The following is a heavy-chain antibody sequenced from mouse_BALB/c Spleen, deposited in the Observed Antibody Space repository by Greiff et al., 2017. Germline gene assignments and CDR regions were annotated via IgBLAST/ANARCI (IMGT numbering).Heavy chain of an antibody. CDR2: ISDGGSYT. Sequence: EVKLVESGGGLVKPGGSLKLSCAASGFTFSDYYMYWVRQTPEKRLEWVATISDGGSYTYYPDSVKGRFTISRDNAKNNLYLQMSSLKSEDTAMYYCARDRHYYGSSYDAMDYWGQGTSVTVSS. CDR1: GFTFSDYY. D-gene: IGHD1-1*01. V-gene: IGHV5-4*02. J-gene: IGHJ4*01. CDR3: ARDRHYYGSSYDAMDY.